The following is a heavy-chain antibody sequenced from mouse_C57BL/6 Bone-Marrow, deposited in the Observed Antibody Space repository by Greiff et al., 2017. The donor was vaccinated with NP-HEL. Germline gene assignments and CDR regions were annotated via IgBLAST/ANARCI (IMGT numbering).Heavy chain of an antibody. CDR1: GYTFTDYY. J-gene: IGHJ2*01. CDR2: INPNNGGT. CDR3: ARTNGNYVGY. Sequence: EVQLQQSGPELVKPGASVKISCKASGYTFTDYYMNWVKQSHGKSLEWIGDINPNNGGTSYNQKFKGKATLTVDKSSSTAYMELRSLTSEDSAVYYCARTNGNYVGYWGQGTTLTVSS. D-gene: IGHD2-1*01. V-gene: IGHV1-26*01.